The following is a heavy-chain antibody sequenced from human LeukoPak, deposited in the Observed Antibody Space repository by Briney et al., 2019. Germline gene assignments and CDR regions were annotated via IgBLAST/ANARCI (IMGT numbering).Heavy chain of an antibody. J-gene: IGHJ6*02. CDR3: ARSRPPDARYYYYYGMDV. D-gene: IGHD6-13*01. CDR1: GGSISSGGYS. CDR2: IYHSGST. V-gene: IGHV4-30-2*01. Sequence: SETLSLTCAVSGGSISSGGYSWSWIRQPPGKGLEWIGYIYHSGSTYYNPSLKSRVTISVDTSKNQFSLKLSSVTAADTAVYYCARSRPPDARYYYYYGMDVWGRGTTVTVSS.